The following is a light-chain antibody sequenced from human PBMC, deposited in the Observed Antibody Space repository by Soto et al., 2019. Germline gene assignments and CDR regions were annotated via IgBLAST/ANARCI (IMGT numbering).Light chain of an antibody. J-gene: IGLJ1*01. Sequence: SYELTQPPSVSVSPGQTASITCSGDKLGDKYASWYQQKPGQSPVLVIYQDGKRPSGVPERFSGSNSGNTATLTISETQAMDEAVYYCQAWDSSTEVFGTGTKLTVL. CDR2: QDG. V-gene: IGLV3-1*01. CDR3: QAWDSSTEV. CDR1: KLGDKY.